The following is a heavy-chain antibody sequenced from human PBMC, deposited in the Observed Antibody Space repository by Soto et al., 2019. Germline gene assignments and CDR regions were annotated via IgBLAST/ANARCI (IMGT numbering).Heavy chain of an antibody. J-gene: IGHJ4*02. D-gene: IGHD2-15*01. CDR2: IYWNVEK. V-gene: IGHV2-5*01. Sequence: QISLKASGPTLVKPTEPLTLTCSFSGFSLSTSGVGVGWFRQPPGKALEWLGMIYWNVEKRYSPSLTNRLTITKDTSKNQVGLTLTDMDPEDTGTYFCAHRRCSGGSCYFDYWGQGTLVTVSS. CDR1: GFSLSTSGVG. CDR3: AHRRCSGGSCYFDY.